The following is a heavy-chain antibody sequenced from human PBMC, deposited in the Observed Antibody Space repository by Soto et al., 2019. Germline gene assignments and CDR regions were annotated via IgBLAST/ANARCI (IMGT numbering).Heavy chain of an antibody. J-gene: IGHJ4*02. CDR2: ISYDGSNK. D-gene: IGHD6-19*01. CDR1: GFTFSSYG. Sequence: QVQLVESGGGVVQPGRSLRLSCAASGFTFSSYGMHWVRQAPGKGLEWVAVISYDGSNKYYADSVKGRFTISRDNSKNTLYLQMNSLRAEDTAVYYCARLTSSGWTFDYWGQGTLVTVSS. CDR3: ARLTSSGWTFDY. V-gene: IGHV3-30*03.